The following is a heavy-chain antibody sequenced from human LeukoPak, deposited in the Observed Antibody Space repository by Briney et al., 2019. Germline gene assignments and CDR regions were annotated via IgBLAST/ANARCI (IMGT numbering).Heavy chain of an antibody. Sequence: PGRSLRLSCAASGFTFSSYAMHRVRQAPGKGLEWVAVISYDGSNKYYADSVKGRFTISRDNSKNTLYLQMNSLRAEDTAVYYCARHGHSGSSWLNWFDPWGQGTLVTVSS. D-gene: IGHD6-13*01. CDR1: GFTFSSYA. CDR3: ARHGHSGSSWLNWFDP. V-gene: IGHV3-30-3*01. J-gene: IGHJ5*02. CDR2: ISYDGSNK.